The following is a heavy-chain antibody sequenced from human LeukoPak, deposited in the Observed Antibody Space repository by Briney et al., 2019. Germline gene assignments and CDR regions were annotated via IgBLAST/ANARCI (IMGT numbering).Heavy chain of an antibody. V-gene: IGHV4-31*03. CDR2: IYYSGST. Sequence: PSQTLSLTCTVSGGSISSGGYYWSWIRRHPGKGLEWIGYIYYSGSTYYNPSLKSRVTISVDTSKNQFSLKLSSVTAADTAVYYCATSWRTRGFDPWGQGTLVTVSS. J-gene: IGHJ5*02. CDR1: GGSISSGGYY. CDR3: ATSWRTRGFDP.